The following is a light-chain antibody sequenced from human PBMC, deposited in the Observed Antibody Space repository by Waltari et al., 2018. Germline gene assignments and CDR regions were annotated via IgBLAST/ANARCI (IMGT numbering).Light chain of an antibody. CDR3: QQYYSTPGT. CDR1: PRVLYSSESKNY. CDR2: WAS. J-gene: IGKJ1*01. V-gene: IGKV4-1*01. Sequence: DIVMTQSPDHLAVSLGEGATINCQSSPRVLYSSESKNYLAWYQQKPGQPPKLLIYWASSREAGVPDRFSGSGSGTDFTLTISSLQAEDVAVYYCQQYYSTPGTFGQGTKVEIK.